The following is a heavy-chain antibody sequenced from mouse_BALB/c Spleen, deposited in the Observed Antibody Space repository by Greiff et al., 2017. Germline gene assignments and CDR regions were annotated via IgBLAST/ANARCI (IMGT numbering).Heavy chain of an antibody. CDR1: GFAFSRYW. J-gene: IGHJ2*01. D-gene: IGHD1-1*01. Sequence: EVKLLESGGGLVQPGGSLKLSCAASGFAFSRYWMSWVRQAPGKGLEWIGEINPDSSTINYTPSLKDKFIISRDNAKNTLYLQMSKVRSEDTALYYCAREVIYYYGSSGVSYFDYWGQGTTLTVSS. CDR3: AREVIYYYGSSGVSYFDY. CDR2: INPDSSTI. V-gene: IGHV4-1*02.